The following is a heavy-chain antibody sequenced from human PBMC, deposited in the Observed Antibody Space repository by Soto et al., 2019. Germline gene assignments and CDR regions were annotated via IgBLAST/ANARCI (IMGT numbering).Heavy chain of an antibody. V-gene: IGHV1-3*01. CDR1: GYTFTSYA. CDR3: ARAYLLYGHYYYGMDV. J-gene: IGHJ6*02. D-gene: IGHD2-8*01. CDR2: INAGNGNT. Sequence: QVQLVQSGAEVKKPGASVKVSCKASGYTFTSYAMHWVRQAPGQRLEWMGWINAGNGNTKYSQKFQGRVTITRDTSASTAYMELSSLRSEDTAVYYCARAYLLYGHYYYGMDVWGQGTTVTVSS.